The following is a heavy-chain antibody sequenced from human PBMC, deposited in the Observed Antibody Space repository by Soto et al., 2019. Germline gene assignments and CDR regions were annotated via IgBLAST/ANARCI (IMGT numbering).Heavy chain of an antibody. J-gene: IGHJ3*02. CDR3: ARDDSTSHAFDI. Sequence: SETLSLTCTVSGGSISSGGYYWSWIRQHPGKGLEWIGYIYYSGSTYYNPSLKSRVTISVDTSKNQFSLKLSSVTAADTAVYYCARDDSTSHAFDIWGQGTMVTV. CDR2: IYYSGST. V-gene: IGHV4-31*03. CDR1: GGSISSGGYY. D-gene: IGHD2-2*01.